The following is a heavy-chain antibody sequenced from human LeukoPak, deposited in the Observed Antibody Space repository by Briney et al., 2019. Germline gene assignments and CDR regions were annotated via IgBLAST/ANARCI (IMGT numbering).Heavy chain of an antibody. CDR2: IKRRTDGGTT. D-gene: IGHD3-16*01. CDR3: TTFGSFGG. Sequence: PGGSLRLSCAASGFTFTNARMSWVRQAPGKGLEWVGRIKRRTDGGTTDYAAPVKGRFTTSRDDSQNTLYLEMNSLKAEDTAVYYCTTFGSFGGWGQGTLVTVSS. J-gene: IGHJ4*01. CDR1: GFTFTNAR. V-gene: IGHV3-15*01.